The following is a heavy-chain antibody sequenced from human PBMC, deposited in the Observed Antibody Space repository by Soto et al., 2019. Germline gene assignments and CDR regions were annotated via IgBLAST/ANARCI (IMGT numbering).Heavy chain of an antibody. CDR2: ISDSGSFT. D-gene: IGHD5-18*01. V-gene: IGHV3-23*01. J-gene: IGHJ4*02. CDR1: GFTFRIYA. Sequence: WGSLRLSCAASGFTFRIYAMNFCRHSPFKWLEWVSSISDSGSFTYYADSVQGRFTISRDNSKDTVLLQMNSLSAEGTAVYYCAKARAKDFRGYTYGPPHFESWGQGTLVTVSS. CDR3: AKARAKDFRGYTYGPPHFES.